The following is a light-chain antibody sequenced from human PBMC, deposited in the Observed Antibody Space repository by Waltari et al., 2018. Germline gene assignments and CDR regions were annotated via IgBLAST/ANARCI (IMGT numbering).Light chain of an antibody. CDR2: GAS. V-gene: IGKV3-20*01. Sequence: EIVLTQPPGTLSLSPGERATLPCRASQSVSSSYLAWYQQKPGQAPRLLNYGASSRATGIPDRFSGIGSGTDFTLTISRLEPEDFAVYYCQQYGSSPKYTFGQGTKLEIK. J-gene: IGKJ2*01. CDR3: QQYGSSPKYT. CDR1: QSVSSSY.